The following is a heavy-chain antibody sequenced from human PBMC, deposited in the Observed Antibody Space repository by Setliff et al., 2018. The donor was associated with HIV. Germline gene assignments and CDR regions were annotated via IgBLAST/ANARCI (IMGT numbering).Heavy chain of an antibody. CDR1: GFTFSSYG. J-gene: IGHJ6*02. Sequence: GGSLRLSCAASGFTFSSYGMHWVRQAPGKGLEWVAVIWYDGSNKYYADSVKGRFTISRDNSKNTLYLQMNSLRAEDTAVYYCAKDAWTGYYYYGMDVWGQGTTVTVSS. D-gene: IGHD3-3*01. CDR3: AKDAWTGYYYYGMDV. V-gene: IGHV3-33*06. CDR2: IWYDGSNK.